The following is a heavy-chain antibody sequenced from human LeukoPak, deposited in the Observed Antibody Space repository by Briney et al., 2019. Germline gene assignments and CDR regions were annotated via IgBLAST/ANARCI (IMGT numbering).Heavy chain of an antibody. CDR2: INPSGGST. CDR3: ARSGDYYDSSGYGPIDAFDI. V-gene: IGHV1-46*01. CDR1: GYTFTSYY. Sequence: ASVKVSCKASGYTFTSYYMHWVRQAPGQGLEWMGIINPSGGSTSYAQKFQGRVTMTRDTSTSTVYMELSSLRSEDTAVYYCARSGDYYDSSGYGPIDAFDIWGQGTMVTVSS. J-gene: IGHJ3*02. D-gene: IGHD3-22*01.